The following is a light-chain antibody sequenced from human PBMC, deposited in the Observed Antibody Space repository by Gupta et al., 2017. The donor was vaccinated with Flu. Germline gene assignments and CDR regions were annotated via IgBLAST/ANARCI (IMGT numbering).Light chain of an antibody. CDR1: QSLVYSDRNDY. CDR2: LVS. J-gene: IGKJ1*01. Sequence: TRGQPDSISDRDRQSLVYSDRNDYLHWLQQRTGQSPRQLMYLVSKRDSGVPDRFSGSGSGTDFTLKISREEAEDVADYYCMQGSRSPWAFGQGTKVEIK. CDR3: MQGSRSPWA. V-gene: IGKV2-30*01.